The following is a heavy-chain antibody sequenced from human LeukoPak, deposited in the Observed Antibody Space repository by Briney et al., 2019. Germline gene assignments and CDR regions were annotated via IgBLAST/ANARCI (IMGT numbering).Heavy chain of an antibody. D-gene: IGHD6-19*01. J-gene: IGHJ4*02. CDR1: GGSISSHY. CDR2: IYYNGGT. CDR3: ARQSRGIAVAGLDY. Sequence: SETLSLTCIVSGGSISSHYWTWIRQPPGKGLEWIGYIYYNGGTNYNPSLKSRVTISVDTSKNQFSLKLNSVTAADTAVYYCARQSRGIAVAGLDYWGQGILVTVSS. V-gene: IGHV4-59*08.